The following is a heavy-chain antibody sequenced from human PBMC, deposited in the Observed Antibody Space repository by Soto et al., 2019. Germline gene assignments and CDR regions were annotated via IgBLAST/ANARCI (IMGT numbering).Heavy chain of an antibody. CDR3: AADYLRHNSLNGYYYCYGMDV. CDR2: IGSNGADK. CDR1: GITFSTYA. J-gene: IGHJ6*02. Sequence: EVQLLESGGGFVQPGGSLRLSCAASGITFSTYAMSWVRRAPGKGLEWVSTIGSNGADKQYADFVKGRFTVSRDRSDGTLSLQMNSLRAEDTAVYYCAADYLRHNSLNGYYYCYGMDVWGQGTTVTVSS. D-gene: IGHD4-17*01. V-gene: IGHV3-23*01.